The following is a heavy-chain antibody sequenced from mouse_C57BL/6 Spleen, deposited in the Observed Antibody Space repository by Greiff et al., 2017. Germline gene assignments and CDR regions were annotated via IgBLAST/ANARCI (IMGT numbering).Heavy chain of an antibody. Sequence: QVHVKQSGAELAKPGASVKLSCKASGYTFTSYWLHWVKQRPGQGLEWIGYINPSSGYTKYNQKFKDKATLTADKSSSTAYMQLGSLTYEDSAVYYCACSSFAYWGQGTLVTVSA. CDR2: INPSSGYT. CDR3: ACSSFAY. CDR1: GYTFTSYW. V-gene: IGHV1-7*01. J-gene: IGHJ3*01. D-gene: IGHD1-1*01.